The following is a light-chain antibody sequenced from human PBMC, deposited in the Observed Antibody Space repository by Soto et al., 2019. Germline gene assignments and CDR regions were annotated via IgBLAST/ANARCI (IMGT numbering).Light chain of an antibody. CDR1: QNVYFY. CDR3: QQRTDWRLT. CDR2: DAS. Sequence: EIVLTQSPATLSLSPGERAIVSCRASQNVYFYLAWYQQKPGQAPRLLIYDASNRATGIPTRFSGSGSGTDFTLTISRLEPEDFAVYYCQQRTDWRLTFGGGTKVEVK. J-gene: IGKJ4*01. V-gene: IGKV3-11*01.